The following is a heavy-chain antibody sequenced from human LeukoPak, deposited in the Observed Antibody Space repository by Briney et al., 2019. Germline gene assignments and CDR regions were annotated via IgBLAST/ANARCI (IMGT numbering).Heavy chain of an antibody. V-gene: IGHV3-23*01. J-gene: IGHJ5*02. CDR1: GFSFSSYW. CDR2: ISGSGGST. Sequence: GGSLRLSCAASGFSFSSYWMNWVRQAPGKGLEWVSVISGSGGSTYYADSVKGRFTISRDNSKNTLYLQMNSLRAEDTAVYYCARDLRSSGWYVNWFDPWGQGTLVTVSS. D-gene: IGHD6-19*01. CDR3: ARDLRSSGWYVNWFDP.